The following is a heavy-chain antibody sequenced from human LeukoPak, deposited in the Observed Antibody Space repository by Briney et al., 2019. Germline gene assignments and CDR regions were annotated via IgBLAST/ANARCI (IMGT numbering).Heavy chain of an antibody. CDR2: INHSGST. D-gene: IGHD3-16*01. V-gene: IGHV4-34*01. CDR1: GGSFSGYY. Sequence: SETLSLTCAVYGGSFSGYYWSWIRQPPGKGLEWIGEINHSGSTNYNPSLKSRVTISVDRSKNQFSLKLSSVTAADTAVYYCAGNSGELPYYYGMDVWGQGTTVTVSS. J-gene: IGHJ6*02. CDR3: AGNSGELPYYYGMDV.